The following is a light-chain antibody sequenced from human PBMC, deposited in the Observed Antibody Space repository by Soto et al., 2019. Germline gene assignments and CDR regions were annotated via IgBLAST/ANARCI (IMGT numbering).Light chain of an antibody. Sequence: EIVLTQSPGTLSLSPGERATLSCRASQSVSSGSLAWYQQKPGQAPRLLISGASSRATGIPDRFSGSGSGTDFTHTISRLEPEDFAVYYCQQYGTSPRTFGQGTKVEIK. V-gene: IGKV3-20*01. J-gene: IGKJ1*01. CDR2: GAS. CDR3: QQYGTSPRT. CDR1: QSVSSGS.